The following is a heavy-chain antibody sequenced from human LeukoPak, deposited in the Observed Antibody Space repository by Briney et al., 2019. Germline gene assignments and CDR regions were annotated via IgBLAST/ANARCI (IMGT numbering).Heavy chain of an antibody. CDR2: IWYDGSTQ. Sequence: PGGSLRLSCATSGFTFSNYGMHWVRQAPGKGLEWVALIWYDGSTQYYADSVKGRFTISRDNSKNTLYLQMNSLRAEDTAVYYCAKYGDYAFGYWGQGTLVTVSS. V-gene: IGHV3-33*06. CDR3: AKYGDYAFGY. J-gene: IGHJ4*02. D-gene: IGHD4-17*01. CDR1: GFTFSNYG.